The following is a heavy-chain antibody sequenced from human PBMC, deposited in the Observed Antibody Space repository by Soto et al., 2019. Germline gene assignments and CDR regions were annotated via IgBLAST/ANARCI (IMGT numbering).Heavy chain of an antibody. J-gene: IGHJ6*02. CDR3: ARDRRTIPPYFYGMDV. V-gene: IGHV3-11*06. CDR1: GFIFSEYY. D-gene: IGHD2-2*01. CDR2: ISTTSSYT. Sequence: GGSLRLSCAASGFIFSEYYMSWVRQAPGKGLEWISYISTTSSYTTYADSVKGRFTISRDNAKNSLYLQMNSLTAEDTAVYFCARDRRTIPPYFYGMDVWGQGTTVTGSS.